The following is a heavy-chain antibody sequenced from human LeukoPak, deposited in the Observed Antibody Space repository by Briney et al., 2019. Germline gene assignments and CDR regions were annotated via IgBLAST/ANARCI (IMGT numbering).Heavy chain of an antibody. CDR2: ISSSSTYI. CDR3: ARDLSLAAPGGFDY. CDR1: GFTFRSYS. Sequence: GGSLRLSCAASGFTFRSYSMNWVRQAPGKGLEWVSTISSSSTYIYYADSVKGRFTISRDNAENSVYLQMDSLRGDDTAVYYCARDLSLAAPGGFDYWGQGTLVAVSS. D-gene: IGHD6-6*01. J-gene: IGHJ4*02. V-gene: IGHV3-21*01.